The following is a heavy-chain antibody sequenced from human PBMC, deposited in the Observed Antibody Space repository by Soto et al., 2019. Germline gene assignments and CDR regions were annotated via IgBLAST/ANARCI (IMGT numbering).Heavy chain of an antibody. CDR2: IYYSGST. CDR1: GGSISSYY. CDR3: ASSGFWSGSLRYNWFDP. J-gene: IGHJ5*02. V-gene: IGHV4-59*12. Sequence: PSETLSLTCTVSGGSISSYYWSWIRQPPGKGLEWIGYIYYSGSTNYNPSLKSRVTISVDTSKNQFSLKLSTVTAADTAVYYCASSGFWSGSLRYNWFDPWGQGTLVTVSS. D-gene: IGHD3-3*01.